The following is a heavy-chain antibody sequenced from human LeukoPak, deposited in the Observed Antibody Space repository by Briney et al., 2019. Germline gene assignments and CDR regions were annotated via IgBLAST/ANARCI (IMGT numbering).Heavy chain of an antibody. CDR3: ARNADGSGNLLPFYFDY. CDR2: IYYSGST. CDR1: GGSISSYY. V-gene: IGHV4-59*12. J-gene: IGHJ4*02. Sequence: SETLSLTCTVSGGSISSYYWSWIRQPPGKGLEWIGYIYYSGSTNYNPSLKSRVTISVDTSKNQFSLILSSVTAADTAVYYCARNADGSGNLLPFYFDYWGPGTLVTVSS. D-gene: IGHD3-10*01.